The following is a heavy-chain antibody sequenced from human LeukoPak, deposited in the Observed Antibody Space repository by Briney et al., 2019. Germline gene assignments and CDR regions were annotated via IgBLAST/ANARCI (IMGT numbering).Heavy chain of an antibody. CDR3: AKDLYGDYGGIDY. Sequence: GGSLRLSCAASGFTFSTYAMSWVRQAPGRGLEWVSIIRGSSISTYYADSVKGRFTISRDNSKNTVYLQMNSLRAEVTAIYYCAKDLYGDYGGIDYWGQGTLVTVSS. D-gene: IGHD4-17*01. J-gene: IGHJ4*02. CDR1: GFTFSTYA. CDR2: IRGSSIST. V-gene: IGHV3-23*01.